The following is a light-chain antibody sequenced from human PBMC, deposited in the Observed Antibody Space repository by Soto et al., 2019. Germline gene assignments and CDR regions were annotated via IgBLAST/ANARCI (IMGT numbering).Light chain of an antibody. Sequence: QSVLTQPRSVSGSPGQSVTISCTGTSSDVGGYNFVSWYQQHPGKAPKLMIYDVTKRPSGVPDRFSASKSGNTASLTISGLQAEDEADYCCCSYAGSYTFDVFGTGTKLTVL. V-gene: IGLV2-11*01. J-gene: IGLJ1*01. CDR2: DVT. CDR1: SSDVGGYNF. CDR3: CSYAGSYTFDV.